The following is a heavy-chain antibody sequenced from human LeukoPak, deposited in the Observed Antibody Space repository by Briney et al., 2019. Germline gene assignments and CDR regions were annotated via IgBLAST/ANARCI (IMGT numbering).Heavy chain of an antibody. CDR3: ARGGYQLLHSWLDY. V-gene: IGHV3-21*01. J-gene: IGHJ4*02. Sequence: GGSLRLSCAASGFTFSSYSMNWVRQAPGKGLEWVSSITSSSSYIYYRDSVKGRFTISRDNAKNSLYLQMNSLRAEDTAVYYCARGGYQLLHSWLDYWGQGTLVTVSS. D-gene: IGHD2-2*01. CDR1: GFTFSSYS. CDR2: ITSSSSYI.